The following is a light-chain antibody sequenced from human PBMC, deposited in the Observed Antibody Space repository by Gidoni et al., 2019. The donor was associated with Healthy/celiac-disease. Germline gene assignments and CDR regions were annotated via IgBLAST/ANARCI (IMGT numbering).Light chain of an antibody. Sequence: DIVMTQSPDSLAVSLGGRATINCKSSQSVLYSSNNKNDLAWYQQKPGQPPKLLIYWASTRESGVPDRFSGSGSGTDFTLTISSLQAEDVAVYYCQQYYSTPYTFGQGTKLEIK. CDR1: QSVLYSSNNKND. J-gene: IGKJ2*01. CDR3: QQYYSTPYT. CDR2: WAS. V-gene: IGKV4-1*01.